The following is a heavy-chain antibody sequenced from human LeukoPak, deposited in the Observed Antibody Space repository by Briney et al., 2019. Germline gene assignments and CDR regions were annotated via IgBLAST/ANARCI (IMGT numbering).Heavy chain of an antibody. J-gene: IGHJ3*02. CDR3: ARDPGGSNAFDI. CDR1: GFTFSSYA. V-gene: IGHV3-30*14. CDR2: ISYDGSNK. D-gene: IGHD1-26*01. Sequence: AGGSLRLSCAASGFTFSSYAMHWVRQAPGKGLEWVAVISYDGSNKYYADSVKGRFTISRDNSKNTLYLQMNSLRAEDTAVYYCARDPGGSNAFDIWGQGTMVTVSS.